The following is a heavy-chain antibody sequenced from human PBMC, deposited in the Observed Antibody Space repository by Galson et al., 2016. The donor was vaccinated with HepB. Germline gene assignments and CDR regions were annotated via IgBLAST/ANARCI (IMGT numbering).Heavy chain of an antibody. V-gene: IGHV3-21*01. D-gene: IGHD1-26*01. J-gene: IGHJ4*02. CDR1: RFTFSSYS. CDR3: ARGDIVGAIFDY. Sequence: SLRLSCAASRFTFSSYSMNWVRQAPGKGLEWISSITSRSNYRYYADSVKGRFTISRDNTKNSLYLQMNSLRAEDTAVYYCARGDIVGAIFDYWGQGTLVTVSP. CDR2: ITSRSNYR.